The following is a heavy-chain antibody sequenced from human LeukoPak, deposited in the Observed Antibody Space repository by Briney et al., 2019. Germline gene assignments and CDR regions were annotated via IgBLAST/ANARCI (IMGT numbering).Heavy chain of an antibody. CDR3: ARTIRNYVWGSYRGLSYYYMDV. V-gene: IGHV4-34*01. CDR1: GGSFSGYY. CDR2: INHSGST. J-gene: IGHJ6*03. D-gene: IGHD3-16*02. Sequence: SETLSLTCAVYGGSFSGYYWSWIRQPPGKGLEWIGEINHSGSTNYNPSLKSRVTISVDTSKNQFSLKLSSVTAADTAVYYCARTIRNYVWGSYRGLSYYYMDVWGKGTTVTVSS.